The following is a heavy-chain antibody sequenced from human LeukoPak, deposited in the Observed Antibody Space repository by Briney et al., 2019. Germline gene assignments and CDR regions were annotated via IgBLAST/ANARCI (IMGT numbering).Heavy chain of an antibody. J-gene: IGHJ4*02. CDR3: ASDYRIAAAGTLGLGY. CDR1: GYTFTSYG. D-gene: IGHD6-13*01. V-gene: IGHV1-18*01. CDR2: ISAYNGNT. Sequence: ASVKVSCKASGYTFTSYGISWVRQAPGQGLEWMGWISAYNGNTNYAQKLQGRVTMTTDTSTSTAYMELRSLRSDDTAVYYCASDYRIAAAGTLGLGYWGQGTLVTVSS.